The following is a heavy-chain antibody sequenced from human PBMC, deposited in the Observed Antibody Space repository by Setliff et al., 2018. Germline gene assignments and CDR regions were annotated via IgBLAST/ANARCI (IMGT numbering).Heavy chain of an antibody. CDR2: LNPSSGNT. D-gene: IGHD1-26*01. V-gene: IGHV1-8*03. CDR1: GYAFTNYG. CDR3: ARAHSGSDFHDPFDI. J-gene: IGHJ3*02. Sequence: ASVKVSCKASGYAFTNYGINWVRQATGQGPEWMGWLNPSSGNTGYAPKFQGRVTITRSTSLSTAYMELSSLRSEDTAIYYCARAHSGSDFHDPFDIWGQGTMVTVSS.